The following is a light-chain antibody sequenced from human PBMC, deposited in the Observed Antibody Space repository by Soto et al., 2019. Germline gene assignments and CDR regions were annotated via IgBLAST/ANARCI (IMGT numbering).Light chain of an antibody. CDR3: QHYNNWPLT. V-gene: IGKV3-15*01. J-gene: IGKJ4*01. CDR2: GAS. Sequence: EIVMTQSPATLSVSPGERATLSRRASQSVSSNLAWYQQKPGQAPRPLIYGASTRATGIPARFSGSGSGTEFTLTISSLQSEDFAVYYCQHYNNWPLTFGGGTKVEIK. CDR1: QSVSSN.